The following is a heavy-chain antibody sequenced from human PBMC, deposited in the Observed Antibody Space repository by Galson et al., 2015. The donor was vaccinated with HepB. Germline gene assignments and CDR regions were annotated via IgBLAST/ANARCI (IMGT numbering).Heavy chain of an antibody. D-gene: IGHD5-18*01. CDR1: GFTFSSYS. Sequence: SLRLSCAASGFTFSSYSMNWVRQAPGKGLEWLSYISSSSTTIYYADSVKGRFTVSRDNAENSLYLQMNSLRAEDSALYYCAGSRVDTKYYYYMDVWGKGTTVTVSS. CDR2: ISSSSTTI. CDR3: AGSRVDTKYYYYMDV. J-gene: IGHJ6*03. V-gene: IGHV3-48*01.